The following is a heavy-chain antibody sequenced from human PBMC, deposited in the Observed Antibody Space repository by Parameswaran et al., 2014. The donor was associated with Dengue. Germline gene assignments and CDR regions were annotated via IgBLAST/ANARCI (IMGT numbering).Heavy chain of an antibody. CDR2: INPSGGST. CDR3: ARDIRSSSSWYLYAFDI. D-gene: IGHD6-13*01. J-gene: IGHJ3*02. Sequence: WVRQAPGQGLEWMGIINPSGGSTSYAQKFQGRVTMTRDTSTSTVYMELSSLRSEDTAVYYCARDIRSSSSWYLYAFDIWGQGTMVTVSS. V-gene: IGHV1-46*01.